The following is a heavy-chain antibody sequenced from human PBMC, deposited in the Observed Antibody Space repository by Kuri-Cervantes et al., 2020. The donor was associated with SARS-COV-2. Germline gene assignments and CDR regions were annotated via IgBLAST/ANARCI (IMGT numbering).Heavy chain of an antibody. V-gene: IGHV4-38-2*01. CDR2: IAGSGHT. CDR1: DYPISGGYQ. J-gene: IGHJ2*01. Sequence: SETLSLTCSVSDYPISGGYQWGWIRQAPGKGLEWIVSIAGSGHTYYNPSLQSRVRISLDTSKNQFSLKMSSVTAADTAVYYCARHSLSGYSSSGARLGHCYFDLWGRGTLVTVSS. D-gene: IGHD6-6*01. CDR3: ARHSLSGYSSSGARLGHCYFDL.